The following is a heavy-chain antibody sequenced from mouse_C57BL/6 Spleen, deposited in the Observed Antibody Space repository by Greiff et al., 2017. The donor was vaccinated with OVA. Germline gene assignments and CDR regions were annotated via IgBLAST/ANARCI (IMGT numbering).Heavy chain of an antibody. V-gene: IGHV5-9-1*02. J-gene: IGHJ2*01. CDR2: ISSGGDYI. CDR3: TREGYGSSRYFGY. D-gene: IGHD1-1*01. Sequence: EVKLMESGEGLVKPGGSQKLSCAASGFTFSSYAMSWVRQTPEKRLEWVAYISSGGDYIYYADTVKGRFTISRDNARNTLYLQMSSLKSEDTAMYYCTREGYGSSRYFGYWGQGTTLTVSS. CDR1: GFTFSSYA.